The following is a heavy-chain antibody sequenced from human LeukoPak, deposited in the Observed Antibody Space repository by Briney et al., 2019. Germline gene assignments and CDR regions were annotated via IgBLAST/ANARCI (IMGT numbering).Heavy chain of an antibody. CDR2: INQDGSEE. V-gene: IGHV3-7*01. CDR1: GFTFSNYW. J-gene: IGHJ4*02. Sequence: GGSLRLSCAASGFTFSNYWMTWVRQAPGKGLEWVAHINQDGSEERYMDSAKARFTISRDNAKNSLSLQMNSLRAEDTAVYYCVRDGGVSGYDLLDYWGQGTLVTVSS. CDR3: VRDGGVSGYDLLDY. D-gene: IGHD5-12*01.